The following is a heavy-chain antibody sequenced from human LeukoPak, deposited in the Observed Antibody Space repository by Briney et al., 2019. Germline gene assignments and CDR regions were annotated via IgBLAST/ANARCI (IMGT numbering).Heavy chain of an antibody. J-gene: IGHJ3*02. Sequence: GGSLRLSCAASGFTFSSYSMSWVRQAPGKGLEWVSVIYSGGSTYYADSVKGRFTISRDNSKSTLYIQMNSLRAEDTAVYYCARDGSYYYDSSGYRENDAFDIWGQGTMVTVSS. D-gene: IGHD3-22*01. CDR2: IYSGGST. V-gene: IGHV3-53*01. CDR1: GFTFSSYS. CDR3: ARDGSYYYDSSGYRENDAFDI.